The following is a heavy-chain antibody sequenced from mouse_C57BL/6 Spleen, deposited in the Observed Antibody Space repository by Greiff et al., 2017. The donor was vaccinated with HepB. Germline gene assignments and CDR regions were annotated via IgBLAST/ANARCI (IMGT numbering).Heavy chain of an antibody. J-gene: IGHJ3*01. CDR2: IHPNSGST. D-gene: IGHD1-1*01. V-gene: IGHV1-64*01. Sequence: VQLQQPGAELVKPGASVKLSCKASGYTFTSYWIHWVKQRPGQGLEWIGMIHPNSGSTNYNEKFKSKATLTVDKSSSTAYMQLSSLTSEDSAVYYCARGDYYGSSYEGFAYWGQGTLVTVSA. CDR3: ARGDYYGSSYEGFAY. CDR1: GYTFTSYW.